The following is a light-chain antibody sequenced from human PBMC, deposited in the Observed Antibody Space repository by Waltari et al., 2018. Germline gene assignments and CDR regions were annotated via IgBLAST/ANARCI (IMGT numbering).Light chain of an antibody. Sequence: DIQMTQSPSSLSASVGETVNITCRASQDIGTYLAWFQQKPGEAPKSLIYGASKLKSGVPSKFTGSGSGAHFTLTITNLQPEDVASYYCQQYNNFRFTFGPGTKVEIK. V-gene: IGKV1-16*02. CDR1: QDIGTY. J-gene: IGKJ3*01. CDR2: GAS. CDR3: QQYNNFRFT.